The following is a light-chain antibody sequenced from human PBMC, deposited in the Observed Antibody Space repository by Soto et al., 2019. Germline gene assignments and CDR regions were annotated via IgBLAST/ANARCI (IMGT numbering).Light chain of an antibody. Sequence: EIVLTQSPATLSLSPGERATLSCRASQSVDHYLAWFQQKPGQAPRLRIYDASNRATGIPARFSGSGSGTDFTLTISSLEPEDFAVYYCQQRSNWPLYTFGQGTKLEIK. V-gene: IGKV3-11*01. CDR2: DAS. CDR1: QSVDHY. J-gene: IGKJ2*01. CDR3: QQRSNWPLYT.